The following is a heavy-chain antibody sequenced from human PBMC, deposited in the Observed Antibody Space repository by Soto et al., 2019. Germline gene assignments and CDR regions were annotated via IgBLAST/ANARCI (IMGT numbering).Heavy chain of an antibody. V-gene: IGHV3-23*01. D-gene: IGHD6-13*01. CDR2: ISGDGDTT. CDR3: ASPKVTSSWSSDY. CDR1: GFIFNKYA. J-gene: IGHJ4*02. Sequence: EVQLLQSGGELVQPGESLRLSCAASGFIFNKYAMTWVRQAPGKGLEWVSAISGDGDTTYYADSVKGRFTISRDNSKNTLFLQMNSLRDEDTALYDCASPKVTSSWSSDYWGQGTLVTVSS.